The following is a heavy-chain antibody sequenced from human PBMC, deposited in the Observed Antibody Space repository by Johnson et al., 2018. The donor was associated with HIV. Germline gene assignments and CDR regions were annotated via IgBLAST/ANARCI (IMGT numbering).Heavy chain of an antibody. CDR3: AKDIVGATGAFDI. CDR1: GFTFDDYA. D-gene: IGHD1-26*01. Sequence: EVQLVESGGGLVQPGRSLRLSCAASGFTFDDYAMHWVRQAPGKGLEWVSGISWNSGSIGYADSVKGRFTISRDNAKNSLYLQMNSLRAEDTALYYCAKDIVGATGAFDIWGQGTMVTVSS. J-gene: IGHJ3*02. V-gene: IGHV3-9*01. CDR2: ISWNSGSI.